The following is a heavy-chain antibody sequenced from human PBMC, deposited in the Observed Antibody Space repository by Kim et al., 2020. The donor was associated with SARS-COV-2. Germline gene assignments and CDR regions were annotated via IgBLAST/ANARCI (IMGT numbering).Heavy chain of an antibody. V-gene: IGHV3-9*01. J-gene: IGHJ6*03. CDR1: GFTFDDYA. Sequence: GGSLRLSCAASGFTFDDYAMHWVRQAPGKGLEWVSGISWNSGSIGYADSVKGRFTISRDNAKNSLYLQMNSLRAEDTALYYCAKDRFSSPLYYMDVWGKGTTVTVSS. CDR2: ISWNSGSI. D-gene: IGHD6-13*01. CDR3: AKDRFSSPLYYMDV.